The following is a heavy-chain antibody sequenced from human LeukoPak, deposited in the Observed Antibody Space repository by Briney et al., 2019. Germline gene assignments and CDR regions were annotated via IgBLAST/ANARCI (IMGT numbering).Heavy chain of an antibody. J-gene: IGHJ4*02. CDR3: ATYDILTGYGY. CDR1: GFSISGGYY. V-gene: IGHV4-38-2*02. D-gene: IGHD3-9*01. Sequence: SETLSLTCTVSGFSISGGYYWSWIRQPPGKGLELIGTVSHVGSSYYNPSLKSRVTISLDTSKNQFSLKLSSVTAADTAVYYCATYDILTGYGYWGQGTLVTVSS. CDR2: VSHVGSS.